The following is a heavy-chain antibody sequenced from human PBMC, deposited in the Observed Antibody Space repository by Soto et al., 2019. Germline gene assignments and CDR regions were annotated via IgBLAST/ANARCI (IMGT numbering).Heavy chain of an antibody. CDR2: ISGSGGGT. J-gene: IGHJ4*02. D-gene: IGHD6-13*01. CDR1: GFTFSTHA. Sequence: GGSLRLSCAASGFTFSTHAMSWVRQAPGKGLEWVSGISGSGGGTYYADSVKGRFTISRDNSKKTLYLQMNSLRAEDTAVYYCAKAGGSWYDFDYWGQGTLVTVS. CDR3: AKAGGSWYDFDY. V-gene: IGHV3-23*01.